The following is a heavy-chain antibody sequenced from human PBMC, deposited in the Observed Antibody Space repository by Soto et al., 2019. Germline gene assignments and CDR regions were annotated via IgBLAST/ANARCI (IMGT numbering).Heavy chain of an antibody. CDR2: ISSISSTI. J-gene: IGHJ3*01. Sequence: PGGSLRLSCAVSGFTFSSYEMNWVRQAPGKGREWVAYISSISSTIYYADSVKGRFTISRDNAKNSLYLQMNSLRAEDTAVYYCAAETEDAFDLWGQGTLVTVSS. CDR3: AAETEDAFDL. V-gene: IGHV3-48*03. CDR1: GFTFSSYE.